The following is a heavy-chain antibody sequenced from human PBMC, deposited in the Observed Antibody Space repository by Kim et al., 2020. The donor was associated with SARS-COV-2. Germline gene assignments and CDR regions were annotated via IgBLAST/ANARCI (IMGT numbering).Heavy chain of an antibody. Sequence: SETLSLTCAVYGGSFSGYYWSWIRQPPGKGLEWIGEINHSGSTNYNPSLKSRVTISVDTSKNQFSLKLSSVTAADTAVYYCARGIVVVPAAMGNWFDPWG. J-gene: IGHJ5*02. CDR3: ARGIVVVPAAMGNWFDP. D-gene: IGHD2-2*01. CDR1: GGSFSGYY. CDR2: INHSGST. V-gene: IGHV4-34*01.